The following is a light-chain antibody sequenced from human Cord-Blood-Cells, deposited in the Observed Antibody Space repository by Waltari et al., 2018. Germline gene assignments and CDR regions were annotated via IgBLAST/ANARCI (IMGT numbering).Light chain of an antibody. V-gene: IGKV1-5*03. CDR3: QQYNSYSEWT. CDR2: KAS. CDR1: QSISSW. J-gene: IGKJ1*01. Sequence: IQMTQSPSPLSASVGDRVTITCRASQSISSWLAWYQQKPGKAPKLLIYKASSLESGVPSRFSGSGSGTEFTLTISSLQPDDFATYYCQQYNSYSEWTFGQGTKVEIK.